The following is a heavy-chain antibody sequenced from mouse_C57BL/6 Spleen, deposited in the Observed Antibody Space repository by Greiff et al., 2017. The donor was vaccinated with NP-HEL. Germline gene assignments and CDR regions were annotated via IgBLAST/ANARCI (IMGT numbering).Heavy chain of an antibody. CDR1: GYSITSGYY. CDR3: AIVDSNYVAWFAY. CDR2: ISYDGSN. Sequence: EVQLQESGPGLVKPSQSLSLTCSVTGYSITSGYYWNWIRQFPGNKLEWMGYISYDGSNNYNPSLKNRIAITRDTSKNQFFLKLNSVTTEDTATYYCAIVDSNYVAWFAYWGQGTLVTVSA. D-gene: IGHD2-5*01. V-gene: IGHV3-6*01. J-gene: IGHJ3*01.